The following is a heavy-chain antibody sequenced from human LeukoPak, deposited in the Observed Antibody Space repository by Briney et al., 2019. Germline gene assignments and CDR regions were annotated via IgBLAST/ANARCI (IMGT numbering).Heavy chain of an antibody. J-gene: IGHJ5*02. Sequence: PGGALRLSCAPSRFTFSSYLMSCVRQAPGKGLEWVANIKEEGSEKYIVDSVKGRYTLSRDNAKQSLYLQMNSLRAEDTAVYYCARDCDSGSYEGSWFDPWGQGTLVTVSS. D-gene: IGHD3-10*01. CDR3: ARDCDSGSYEGSWFDP. CDR2: IKEEGSEK. V-gene: IGHV3-7*01. CDR1: RFTFSSYL.